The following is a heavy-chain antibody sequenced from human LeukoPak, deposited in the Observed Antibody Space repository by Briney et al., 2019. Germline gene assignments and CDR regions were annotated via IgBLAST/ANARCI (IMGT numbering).Heavy chain of an antibody. CDR3: VRSVGSSGWYGEFDY. CDR1: GYTFTSYY. CDR2: INPSGSST. J-gene: IGHJ4*02. Sequence: ASVKVSCTASGYTFTSYYMHWVRQAPGHGLEWMGIINPSGSSTSYVQKLQGRVTMTRDTSTSTVYMEVSSLRSEDTAVYFCVRSVGSSGWYGEFDYWGQGTLVTVSS. V-gene: IGHV1-46*01. D-gene: IGHD6-19*01.